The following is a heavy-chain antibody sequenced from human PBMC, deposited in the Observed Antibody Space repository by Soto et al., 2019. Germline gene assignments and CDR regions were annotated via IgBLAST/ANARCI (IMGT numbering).Heavy chain of an antibody. J-gene: IGHJ4*02. V-gene: IGHV3-23*01. CDR2: IIGSGGST. CDR3: AKDSAYYNSRGFDY. CDR1: GLTFNNYA. Sequence: GGSLRLSCAASGLTFNNYAMSWVRQAPGKGLEWGSAIIGSGGSTYYADSVKGRFTISRDNSKNTLYLQMDSLRAEDTAVYYCAKDSAYYNSRGFDYWGQGTLVTV. D-gene: IGHD3-22*01.